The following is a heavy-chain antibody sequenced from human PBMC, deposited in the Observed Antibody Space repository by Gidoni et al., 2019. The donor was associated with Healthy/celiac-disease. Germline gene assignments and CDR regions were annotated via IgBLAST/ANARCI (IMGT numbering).Heavy chain of an antibody. Sequence: EVQLVESGGGLVQPGGSLRRSCAASGLTFSRYWMSGVRQAPGKGLEWVANGKQDGREKYYVDAVKGRFTISRDNAKNTLYLQMNSLRAEDAAVYYCARDYVRTVWGQGTTVTVSS. V-gene: IGHV3-7*01. D-gene: IGHD3-10*02. J-gene: IGHJ6*02. CDR2: GKQDGREK. CDR1: GLTFSRYW. CDR3: ARDYVRTV.